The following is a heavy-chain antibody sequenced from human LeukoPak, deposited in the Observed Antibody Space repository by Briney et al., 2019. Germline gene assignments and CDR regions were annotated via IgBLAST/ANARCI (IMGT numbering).Heavy chain of an antibody. V-gene: IGHV3-21*01. CDR2: FRSSSSHI. CDR3: PRGTDSSSWSRDLDY. D-gene: IGHD6-13*01. CDR1: GLMFSICS. J-gene: IGHJ4*02. Sequence: GGSLRLSCAASGLMFSICSMTWRRQATGKGLEGVSSFRSSSSHIYFAHPLKAGFTIPRDNPRNSLYLKKNTLRAEDSGVYFCPRGTDSSSWSRDLDYWGRGTLVSVSS.